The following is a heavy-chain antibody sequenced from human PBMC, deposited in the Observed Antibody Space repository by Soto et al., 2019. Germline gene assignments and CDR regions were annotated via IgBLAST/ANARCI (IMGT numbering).Heavy chain of an antibody. V-gene: IGHV4-31*03. Sequence: PSETLSLTCTVSGGSISSGGYYWSWIRQHPGKGLEWIGYIYYSGSTYYNPSLKSRVTISVDTSKNQFSLKLSSVTAADTAVYYCARDTPLGGYYDSSGHYYYYGMDVWGQGTTVTVSS. J-gene: IGHJ6*02. CDR1: GGSISSGGYY. CDR3: ARDTPLGGYYDSSGHYYYYGMDV. D-gene: IGHD3-22*01. CDR2: IYYSGST.